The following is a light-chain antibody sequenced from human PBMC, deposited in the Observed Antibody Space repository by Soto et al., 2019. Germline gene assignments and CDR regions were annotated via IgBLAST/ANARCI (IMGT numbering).Light chain of an antibody. CDR1: QRIVYSDGRAY. Sequence: EVVMTQSPLSLPVTLAQPASISCRSSQRIVYSDGRAYLSWFQQRPGQSPRRLIYKASNRDSGVPDRFRGSGSVTDFTLQIDRVEAEDFGSYDCMQGTYWPPTFGGGTRAETK. CDR3: MQGTYWPPT. CDR2: KAS. J-gene: IGKJ4*02. V-gene: IGKV2-30*01.